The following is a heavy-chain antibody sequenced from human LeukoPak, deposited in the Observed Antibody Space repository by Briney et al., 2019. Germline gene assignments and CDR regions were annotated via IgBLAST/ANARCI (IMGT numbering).Heavy chain of an antibody. D-gene: IGHD2-21*02. J-gene: IGHJ4*02. CDR3: AKVEPFCGGDCYSGFNY. V-gene: IGHV3-23*01. CDR2: ISGSASST. Sequence: GGSLRLSCAASGFTFSIYAMSWVRQAPGEGLQWVSAISGSASSTYYADSVKGRFTISRDNSKNTLYLQMNSLRAEETAVYYCAKVEPFCGGDCYSGFNYWGQGTLVTVSS. CDR1: GFTFSIYA.